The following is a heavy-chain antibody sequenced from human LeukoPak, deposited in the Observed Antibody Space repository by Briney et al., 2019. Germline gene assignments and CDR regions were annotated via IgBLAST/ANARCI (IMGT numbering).Heavy chain of an antibody. V-gene: IGHV3-74*01. Sequence: PGGSLRLSCAASGFTFSGYWMHWVRQAPGKGLVWVSHIDSDGSSTRYADSVKGRFTISRDNAKNTLYLQMNSLRAEDTAVYYCAGALRLAVNFDCWGQGTLVTVSS. D-gene: IGHD6-19*01. CDR3: AGALRLAVNFDC. CDR1: GFTFSGYW. J-gene: IGHJ4*02. CDR2: IDSDGSST.